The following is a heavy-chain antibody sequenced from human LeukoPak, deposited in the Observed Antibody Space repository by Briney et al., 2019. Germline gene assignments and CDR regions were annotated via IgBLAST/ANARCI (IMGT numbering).Heavy chain of an antibody. D-gene: IGHD2-2*01. V-gene: IGHV3-7*01. CDR2: INQAGSEK. CDR3: ARVGCSSTSCLAN. Sequence: GSLRLSCAVSGLTFGSYWMTWVRQAPGKGLELVANINQAGSEKNYEDSAKGRFTIPRDNVKNSVYLQMNSLRVEDTAVYYCARVGCSSTSCLANWGLGTLVTVSS. J-gene: IGHJ4*02. CDR1: GLTFGSYW.